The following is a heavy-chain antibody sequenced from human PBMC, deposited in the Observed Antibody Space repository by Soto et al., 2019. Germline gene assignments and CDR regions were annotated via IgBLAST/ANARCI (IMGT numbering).Heavy chain of an antibody. Sequence: SGPTLGNPTQSLTLTCTFSGFSLSTSGMCVSWIRQPPGKALEWLARIDWDDDKYYSTSLKTRLTISKDTSKNQVVLTMTNMDPVDTATYYCARIRDYGDYTLDYWGQGTLVTVSS. CDR1: GFSLSTSGMC. CDR2: IDWDDDK. J-gene: IGHJ4*02. CDR3: ARIRDYGDYTLDY. D-gene: IGHD4-17*01. V-gene: IGHV2-70*11.